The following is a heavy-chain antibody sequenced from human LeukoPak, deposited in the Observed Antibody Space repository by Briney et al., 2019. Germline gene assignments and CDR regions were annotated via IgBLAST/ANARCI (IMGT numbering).Heavy chain of an antibody. CDR1: GGSISSYY. Sequence: SETLSLTCTVSGGSISSYYWSWIRQPPGKGLEWIGYIYYSGSTNCNPSLKSRVTISVDTSKNQFSLKLSSVTAADTAVYYCARRSTAAGLFDYWGQGTLVTVSS. V-gene: IGHV4-59*01. J-gene: IGHJ4*02. CDR2: IYYSGST. CDR3: ARRSTAAGLFDY. D-gene: IGHD6-13*01.